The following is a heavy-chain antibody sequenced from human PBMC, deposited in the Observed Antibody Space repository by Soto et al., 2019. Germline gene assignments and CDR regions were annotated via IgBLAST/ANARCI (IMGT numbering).Heavy chain of an antibody. CDR3: VREAYIGYGHVTDH. CDR2: NYHSGTT. D-gene: IGHD5-12*01. V-gene: IGHV4-59*01. CDR1: GVTISTYY. J-gene: IGHJ4*02. Sequence: SETLSLTCAVSGVTISTYYWSWIRQPPGKGLEWIGYNYHSGTTNYNPSLKSRVTISVDTSKNQFSLRLTSVTAADTAIYYCVREAYIGYGHVTDHWGQGTMVTVSS.